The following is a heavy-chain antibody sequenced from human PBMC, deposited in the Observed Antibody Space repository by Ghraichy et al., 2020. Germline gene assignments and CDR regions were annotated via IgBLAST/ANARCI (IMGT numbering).Heavy chain of an antibody. V-gene: IGHV1-69*13. CDR3: ASRGDRDYGDGYYYYGMDV. Sequence: SVKVSCKASGGTFSSYAISWVRQAPGQGLEWMGGIIPIFGTANYAQKFQGRVTITADESTSTAYMELSSLRSEDTAVYYCASRGDRDYGDGYYYYGMDVWGQGTTVTVSS. J-gene: IGHJ6*02. D-gene: IGHD4-17*01. CDR2: IIPIFGTA. CDR1: GGTFSSYA.